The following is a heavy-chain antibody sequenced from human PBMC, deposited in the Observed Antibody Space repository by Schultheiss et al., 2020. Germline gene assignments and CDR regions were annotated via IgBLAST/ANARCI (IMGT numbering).Heavy chain of an antibody. CDR2: ISHSGST. J-gene: IGHJ4*02. V-gene: IGHV4-38-2*02. CDR3: TREEGGTTVHY. Sequence: ETLSLTCAVSGYSISSGYYWGWIRQSPGTGLEWIGSISHSGSTYYNPSLKSRVTVLVDMSKNQFSLKLSSVTAADTAVYYCTREEGGTTVHYWGQGTLVTVSS. CDR1: GYSISSGYY. D-gene: IGHD1-7*01.